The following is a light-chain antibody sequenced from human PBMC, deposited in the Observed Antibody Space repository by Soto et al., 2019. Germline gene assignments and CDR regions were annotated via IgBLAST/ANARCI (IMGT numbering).Light chain of an antibody. V-gene: IGKV1-39*01. CDR3: QQSFSFPAT. Sequence: DIQMTQSPSSLSASVGDRVTITCRASQSISDCLNWYQHKPGTAPKLLIYAASSLQSGVPSRFSGGGFGTDFTLAISSLQPEDFVTYFCQQSFSFPATFGGGTKVEIK. CDR2: AAS. CDR1: QSISDC. J-gene: IGKJ4*01.